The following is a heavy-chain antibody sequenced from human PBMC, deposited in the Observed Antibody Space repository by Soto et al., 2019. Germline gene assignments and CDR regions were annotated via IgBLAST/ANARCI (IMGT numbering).Heavy chain of an antibody. D-gene: IGHD2-21*02. J-gene: IGHJ4*02. Sequence: QVQLVESGGGVVQPGRSLKLSCAASGFIFGRFGMHWVRQPPGKGLEWVAVIWNDGSNKLYADSVQGRFTISRDNSKNTLYLEMDSLRAEDTAVYYCEREHESGFGDSVPAGFEYWGQGTLVTVSS. CDR2: IWNDGSNK. CDR3: EREHESGFGDSVPAGFEY. CDR1: GFIFGRFG. V-gene: IGHV3-33*01.